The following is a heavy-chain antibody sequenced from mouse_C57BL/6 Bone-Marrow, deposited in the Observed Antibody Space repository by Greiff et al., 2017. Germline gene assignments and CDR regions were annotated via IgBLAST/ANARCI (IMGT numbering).Heavy chain of an antibody. CDR2: ISDGGSYT. CDR3: ARDRYYSNDGFAY. D-gene: IGHD2-5*01. V-gene: IGHV5-4*01. J-gene: IGHJ3*01. Sequence: EVKLMESGGGLVKPGGSLKLSCAASGFTFSSYAMSWVRQTPEKRLEWVATISDGGSYTYYPDNVKGRFTISRDNAKNNLYLQMSHLKSEDTAMYYCARDRYYSNDGFAYWGQGTLVTVSA. CDR1: GFTFSSYA.